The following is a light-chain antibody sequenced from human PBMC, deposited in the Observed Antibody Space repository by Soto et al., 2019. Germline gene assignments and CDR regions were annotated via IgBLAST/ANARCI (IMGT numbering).Light chain of an antibody. CDR3: QQYKSYTPYT. J-gene: IGKJ2*01. V-gene: IGKV1-5*03. Sequence: DIQMTQSPSTLSASVGDRVTFTCRASESVSTWLAWYQQKPGKAPKLLIYKASTLESGVQSRFSGSGSGTEFTLTISSLQPDDFATYYCQQYKSYTPYTFGQGTKLEIK. CDR2: KAS. CDR1: ESVSTW.